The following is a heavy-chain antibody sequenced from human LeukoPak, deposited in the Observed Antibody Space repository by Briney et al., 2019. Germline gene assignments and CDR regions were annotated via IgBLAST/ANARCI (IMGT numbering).Heavy chain of an antibody. CDR1: GGTFSSYA. Sequence: SVKVSCKASGGTFSSYAISWVRQAPGQGLEWMGGIIPIFGTANYAQKLQGRVTMTTDTSTSTAYMELRSLRSDDTAVFYCARLVLGSGSRGFDYWGQGTLVTVSS. CDR3: ARLVLGSGSRGFDY. V-gene: IGHV1-69*05. D-gene: IGHD3-10*01. CDR2: IIPIFGTA. J-gene: IGHJ4*02.